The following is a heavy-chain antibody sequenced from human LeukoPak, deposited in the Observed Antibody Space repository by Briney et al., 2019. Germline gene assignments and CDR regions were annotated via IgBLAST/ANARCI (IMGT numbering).Heavy chain of an antibody. Sequence: KTSETLFLTCAFSRGSIISGQWWSWVRQPPGKGLEWIREIYHSGRTNYNPSLTSRVTIPVDKSNNQFSLKLSSVTAADAAVYYWAGEGTAAGMNYWGQGTLVTVSP. CDR3: AGEGTAAGMNY. J-gene: IGHJ4*02. CDR1: RGSIISGQW. CDR2: IYHSGRT. V-gene: IGHV4-4*02. D-gene: IGHD6-13*01.